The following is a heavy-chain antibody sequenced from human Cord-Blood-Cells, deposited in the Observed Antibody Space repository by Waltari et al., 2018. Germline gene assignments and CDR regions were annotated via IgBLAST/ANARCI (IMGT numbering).Heavy chain of an antibody. CDR2: IIPILDMA. CDR1: GGTFSSYA. V-gene: IGHV1-69*09. J-gene: IGHJ4*02. Sequence: QVQLVQSGAEVKKPGSSVKVSCKASGGTFSSYAISWVRQAPGQGLEWMGRIIPILDMANYAQKFQGRVTITADKSTSTAYMELSSLRSEDTAVYYCAREVAAAGTYDYWGQGTLVTVSS. D-gene: IGHD6-13*01. CDR3: AREVAAAGTYDY.